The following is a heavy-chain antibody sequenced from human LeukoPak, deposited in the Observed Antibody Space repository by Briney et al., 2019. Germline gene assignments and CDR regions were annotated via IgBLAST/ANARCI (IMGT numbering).Heavy chain of an antibody. CDR2: IYTSGST. CDR3: ARDKGWPGSYGGNFDP. Sequence: SETLSLTCTVSGGSISSYYWSWIRQPAGKGLEWIGRIYTSGSTNYNPSLKSRVTMSVDTSKNQFSLKLSSVTAADTAVYYCARDKGWPGSYGGNFDPWGQGTLVTVSS. D-gene: IGHD4-23*01. J-gene: IGHJ5*02. V-gene: IGHV4-4*07. CDR1: GGSISSYY.